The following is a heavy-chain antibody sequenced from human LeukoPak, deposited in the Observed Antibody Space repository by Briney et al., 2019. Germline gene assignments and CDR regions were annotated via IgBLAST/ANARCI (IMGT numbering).Heavy chain of an antibody. V-gene: IGHV3-15*01. CDR3: TAGHYSSL. CDR1: GFTFTNSY. D-gene: IGHD6-13*01. Sequence: PGGSLRLSRGASGFTFTNSYMRGVRQAPGKGLEWVGLIKSKPDGGTTDYAAPVKGRFTISRDESANKLYLQMNGLKTEDTGVYYCTAGHYSSLWGQGTLVTVSS. CDR2: IKSKPDGGTT. J-gene: IGHJ4*02.